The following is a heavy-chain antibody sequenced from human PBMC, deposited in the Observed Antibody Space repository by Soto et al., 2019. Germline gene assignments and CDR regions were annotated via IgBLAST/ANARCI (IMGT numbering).Heavy chain of an antibody. V-gene: IGHV3-23*01. D-gene: IGHD3-3*01. CDR3: AKGSTIFGVVIDY. J-gene: IGHJ4*02. CDR1: GFTFSSYA. CDR2: ISGSGGST. Sequence: EVQLLESGGGLVQPGGSLRLSCAASGFTFSSYAMSWVRQAPGKGLEWVSAISGSGGSTYYADSVKGRFTISRDNAKNTLYLQMNSLRAEDTAVYYCAKGSTIFGVVIDYWGQGTLVTVSS.